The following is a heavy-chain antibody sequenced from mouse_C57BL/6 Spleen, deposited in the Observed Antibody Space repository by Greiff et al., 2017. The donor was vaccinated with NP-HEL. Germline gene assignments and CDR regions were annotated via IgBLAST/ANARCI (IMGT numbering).Heavy chain of an antibody. J-gene: IGHJ3*01. CDR1: GYTFTDYY. CDR3: ARSMPYYGGFAY. Sequence: EVQLQQSGPELVKPGASVKISCKASGYTFTDYYMNWVKQSHGKSLEWIGDINPNNGGTSYNQKFKGKATLTVDKSSSTAYMELRSLTSEDSAVYYCARSMPYYGGFAYWGQGTLVTVSA. D-gene: IGHD1-1*01. CDR2: INPNNGGT. V-gene: IGHV1-26*01.